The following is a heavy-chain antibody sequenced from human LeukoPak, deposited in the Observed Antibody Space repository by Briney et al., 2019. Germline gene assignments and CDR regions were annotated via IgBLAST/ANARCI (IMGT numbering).Heavy chain of an antibody. CDR2: INHSGST. CDR1: GGSFSGYY. J-gene: IGHJ4*02. V-gene: IGHV4-34*01. Sequence: PSETLSLTCAVYGGSFSGYYWSWIRQPPGKGLEWIGEINHSGSTNYNPSLKSRVTISVDTSKNQFSLKLSSVTAADTAVYYCAKETPTLRYFDWLPTGYYFDYWGQGTLVTVSS. CDR3: AKETPTLRYFDWLPTGYYFDY. D-gene: IGHD3-9*01.